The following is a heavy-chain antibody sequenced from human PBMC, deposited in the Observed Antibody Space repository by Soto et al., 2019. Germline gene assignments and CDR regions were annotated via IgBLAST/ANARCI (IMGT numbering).Heavy chain of an antibody. CDR1: GGSFSGYY. V-gene: IGHV4-34*01. CDR3: ARGSSAVEGGFDY. CDR2: INHSGST. Sequence: QVQLQQWGAGLLKPSETLSLTCAVYGGSFSGYYWSLIRQPPGKGLEWIGEINHSGSTNYNPSLKSRVTISVDTSKNQFSLKLSSVTAADTAVYYCARGSSAVEGGFDYWGQGTLVTVSS. J-gene: IGHJ4*02. D-gene: IGHD6-19*01.